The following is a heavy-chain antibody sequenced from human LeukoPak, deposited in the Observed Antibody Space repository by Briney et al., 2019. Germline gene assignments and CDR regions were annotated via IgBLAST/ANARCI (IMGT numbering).Heavy chain of an antibody. V-gene: IGHV4-61*01. Sequence: PSETLSLTCTVSGGSVSSGSYYWSWIRQPPGKGLEWIGYIFYSGSTNCNPSLKSRVTISVDTSKNQFSLELNSVTAADTAVYYCARAGGSYYGLFDCWGQGTLVTVSS. CDR3: ARAGGSYYGLFDC. CDR1: GGSVSSGSYY. D-gene: IGHD1-26*01. J-gene: IGHJ4*02. CDR2: IFYSGST.